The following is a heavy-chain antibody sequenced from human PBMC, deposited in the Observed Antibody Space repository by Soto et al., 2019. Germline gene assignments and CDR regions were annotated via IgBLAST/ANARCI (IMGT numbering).Heavy chain of an antibody. CDR1: GASVTSGSYF. D-gene: IGHD1-26*01. V-gene: IGHV4-31*02. CDR2: IYSSGAT. Sequence: QVHLQESGPGVVKSSETLSLTCSVSGASVTSGSYFWTWIRQLPGKGLQWIGYIYSSGATHYNPSLHIRLSMSLDTSGNHFSLRVTSVTVADTAVYYCAVHRATPGAALSNWFGPWGQGSLVTVSS. J-gene: IGHJ5*02. CDR3: AVHRATPGAALSNWFGP.